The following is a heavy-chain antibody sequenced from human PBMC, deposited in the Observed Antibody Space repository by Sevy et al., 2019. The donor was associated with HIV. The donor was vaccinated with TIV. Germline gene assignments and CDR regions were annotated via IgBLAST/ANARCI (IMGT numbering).Heavy chain of an antibody. CDR2: IKQDGSER. CDR3: VRAIGLAGSY. CDR1: GFTFSTYW. J-gene: IGHJ4*02. V-gene: IGHV3-7*04. Sequence: GGSLRLSCAASGFTFSTYWMTWVRQAPGKGLEWVGNIKQDGSERYYVESVKGRFTISRDNAKNSVYLQMNSLRAEDTAVYYCVRAIGLAGSYWGQGTLVTVSS. D-gene: IGHD2-2*01.